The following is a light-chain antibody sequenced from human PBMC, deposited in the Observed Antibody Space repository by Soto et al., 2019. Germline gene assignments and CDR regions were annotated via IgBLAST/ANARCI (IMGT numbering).Light chain of an antibody. V-gene: IGKV3-15*01. J-gene: IGKJ2*01. CDR1: QSVNSH. CDR2: AAS. CDR3: QQNHISYT. Sequence: EIVSTQYPATLSVSAGDGATITCRASQSVNSHLAWFQQRPGQAPRLLMYAASTRSAGPPGSFSTSACGTDSPITISGLQYDDFAVYYCQQNHISYTFGQGTRVEIK.